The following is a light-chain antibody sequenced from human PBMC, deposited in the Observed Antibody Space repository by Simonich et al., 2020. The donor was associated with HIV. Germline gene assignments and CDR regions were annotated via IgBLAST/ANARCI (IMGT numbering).Light chain of an antibody. CDR1: QSISNY. J-gene: IGKJ5*01. Sequence: DIQMTQSPSTLSASVGDRVTITCRTSQSISNYLNWYQHKPGKAPKLLIYAASSLQSGVPSRFSGSGSGTDFTLTISSLQPEDFATYYCQQSYNTLSITFGQGTRLEIK. CDR3: QQSYNTLSIT. V-gene: IGKV1-39*01. CDR2: AAS.